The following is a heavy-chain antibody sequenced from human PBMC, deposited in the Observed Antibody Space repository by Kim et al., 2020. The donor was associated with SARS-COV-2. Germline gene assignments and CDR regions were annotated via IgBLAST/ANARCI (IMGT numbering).Heavy chain of an antibody. Sequence: ADSVKGRFTISRDNSKNTLYLQMNSLRAEDTAVYYCAKDTYYYDSSGDGYWGQGTLVTVSS. D-gene: IGHD3-22*01. CDR3: AKDTYYYDSSGDGY. V-gene: IGHV3-23*01. J-gene: IGHJ4*02.